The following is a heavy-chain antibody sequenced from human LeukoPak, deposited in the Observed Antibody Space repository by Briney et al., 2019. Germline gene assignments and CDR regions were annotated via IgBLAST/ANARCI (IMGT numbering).Heavy chain of an antibody. CDR3: ARDPFDTKFFDY. Sequence: GGSLRLSCAASGFTFSSYEMNWVRQAPGKGLEWVSYISTTGRTIYYADSVKGRFTISRDNAKNSLYLQMNSLRAEDTAVYYCARDPFDTKFFDYWGQGTLVTVSS. V-gene: IGHV3-48*03. J-gene: IGHJ4*02. CDR2: ISTTGRTI. D-gene: IGHD3-10*02. CDR1: GFTFSSYE.